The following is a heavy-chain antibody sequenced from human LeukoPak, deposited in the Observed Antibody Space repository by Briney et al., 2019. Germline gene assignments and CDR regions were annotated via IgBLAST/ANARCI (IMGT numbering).Heavy chain of an antibody. CDR2: ISYDGSNK. V-gene: IGHV3-30*19. CDR1: GFTFSSYG. CDR3: TSCFSGYYSPFDY. J-gene: IGHJ4*02. D-gene: IGHD3-22*01. Sequence: GGSLRLSCAASGFTFSSYGMHWVRQAPGKGLEWVAVISYDGSNKYYADSVEGRFTISRDNSKNTLYLQMNSLRAEDTAVYYCTSCFSGYYSPFDYWGQGTLVTVSS.